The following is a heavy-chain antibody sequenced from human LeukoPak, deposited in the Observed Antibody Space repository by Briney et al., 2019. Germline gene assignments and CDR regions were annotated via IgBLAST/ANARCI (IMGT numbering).Heavy chain of an antibody. V-gene: IGHV3-48*03. CDR1: GFTFGSYE. D-gene: IGHD6-13*01. J-gene: IGHJ6*02. CDR3: ARELKQLVLKNDYYYGMDV. Sequence: GGSLRLSCAAYGFTFGSYEMNWVRQAPGKGLEWVSYISSSGSTIYYADSVKGRFTISRDNAKNSLYLQMNSLRAEDTAVYYCARELKQLVLKNDYYYGMDVWGQGTTVTVSS. CDR2: ISSSGSTI.